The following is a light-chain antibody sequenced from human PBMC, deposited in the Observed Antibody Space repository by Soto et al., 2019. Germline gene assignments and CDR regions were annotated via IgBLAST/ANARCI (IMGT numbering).Light chain of an antibody. CDR2: EVS. J-gene: IGLJ1*01. CDR1: SNDVGGYNY. Sequence: QSALTQPPSASGSPGQSVTISCTGTSNDVGGYNYVSWYQQHPGKAPKLMIYEVSKRPSGVPDRFSGSKSGSTASLTVSGLQAEDEADYYCASYAGSNTYVFGTGTKLTVL. V-gene: IGLV2-8*01. CDR3: ASYAGSNTYV.